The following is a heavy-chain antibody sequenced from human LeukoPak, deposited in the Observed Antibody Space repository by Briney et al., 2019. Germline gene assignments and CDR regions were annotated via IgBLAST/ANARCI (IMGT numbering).Heavy chain of an antibody. CDR1: GGSFSGYY. J-gene: IGHJ5*02. CDR2: IYHSGST. D-gene: IGHD3-22*01. Sequence: SETLSLTCAVYGGSFSGYYWSWIRQPPGKGLEWIGEIYHSGSTNYNPSLKSRVTISVDKSKNQFSLKLSSVTAADTAVYYCARDLYDSSGYSITWGQGTLVTVSS. V-gene: IGHV4-34*01. CDR3: ARDLYDSSGYSIT.